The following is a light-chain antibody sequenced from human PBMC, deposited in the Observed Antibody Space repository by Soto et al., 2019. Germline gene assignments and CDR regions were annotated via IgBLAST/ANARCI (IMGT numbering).Light chain of an antibody. CDR3: QQYENLPLT. J-gene: IGKJ4*01. CDR1: QDITNC. CDR2: DAS. Sequence: IQMTQSPPSLSASVVDRVTITXQASQDITNCLNWYQQKPGETPNLLIYDASNLETGVPSRFSGGGSGTDFTFTISSLQPEDIATYFCQQYENLPLTFGGGTKVDIK. V-gene: IGKV1-33*01.